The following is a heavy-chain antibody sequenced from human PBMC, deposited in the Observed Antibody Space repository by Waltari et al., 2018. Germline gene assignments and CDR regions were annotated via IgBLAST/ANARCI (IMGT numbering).Heavy chain of an antibody. J-gene: IGHJ4*02. CDR1: GFTFSSYA. Sequence: QVQLVESGGGVVQPGRSLRLSCAASGFTFSSYAMHWVRQAPGKGLEWVAVISYDGSNKYYADSVKGRFTISRDNSKNTLYLQMNSLRAEDTAVYYCARDWAAAANGGGFDYWGQGTLVTVSS. CDR2: ISYDGSNK. D-gene: IGHD6-13*01. V-gene: IGHV3-30-3*01. CDR3: ARDWAAAANGGGFDY.